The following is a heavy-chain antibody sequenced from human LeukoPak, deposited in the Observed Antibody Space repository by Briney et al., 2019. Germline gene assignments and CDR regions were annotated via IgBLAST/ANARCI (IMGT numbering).Heavy chain of an antibody. Sequence: PGGTLRLSCVASGFPFKVYWMTWVRESPGKGLDWVANIKPDGSETNYLASVKGRFTISRDNARDSLFLEMNNLRVDDTAVYYCARDGGELWPLDEWGQGILVTVSS. V-gene: IGHV3-7*01. J-gene: IGHJ4*02. CDR1: GFPFKVYW. CDR2: IKPDGSET. CDR3: ARDGGELWPLDE. D-gene: IGHD3-10*01.